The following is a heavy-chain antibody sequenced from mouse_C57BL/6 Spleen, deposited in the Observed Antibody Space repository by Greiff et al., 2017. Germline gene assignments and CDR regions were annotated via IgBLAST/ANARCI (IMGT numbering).Heavy chain of an antibody. V-gene: IGHV5-6*01. Sequence: EVQGVESGGDLVKPGGSLKLSCAASGFTFSSYGMSWVRQTPDKRLEWVATISSGGSYTYYPDSVKGRFTISRDNAKNTLYLQMSSLKSEDTAMYYCARGGDYDGRRGFAYWGQGTLVTVSA. CDR3: ARGGDYDGRRGFAY. D-gene: IGHD2-4*01. J-gene: IGHJ3*01. CDR2: ISSGGSYT. CDR1: GFTFSSYG.